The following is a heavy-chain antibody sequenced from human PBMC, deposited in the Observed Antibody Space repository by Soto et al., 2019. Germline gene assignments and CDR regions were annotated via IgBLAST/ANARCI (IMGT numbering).Heavy chain of an antibody. V-gene: IGHV3-15*01. CDR2: IRSNIDGATT. J-gene: IGHJ3*01. D-gene: IGHD3-16*01. Sequence: VLLVESGGGLVKPGGSLRLSCAASGFAFKYARMTWVRQAPGKGLEWVGHIRSNIDGATTAYAAPVKGRFTISRDESKNTVDLQMNSLITEDTAVYYCTTDWGSGTHYARAFDVWGQGTMVTFSS. CDR3: TTDWGSGTHYARAFDV. CDR1: GFAFKYAR.